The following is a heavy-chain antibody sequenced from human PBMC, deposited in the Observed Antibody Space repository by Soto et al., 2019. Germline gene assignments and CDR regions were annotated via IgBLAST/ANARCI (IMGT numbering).Heavy chain of an antibody. D-gene: IGHD2-21*02. J-gene: IGHJ4*02. Sequence: TLSLTCPVSGVSISTGGYYWSWIRQHPGKGLEWIGNIYYSGRTYYNPSLKSRVILSVDTSKNHFSLNLRSLTAADSAMYYSASVIGGDSEYSFDYWGQGALVTVSS. V-gene: IGHV4-31*03. CDR1: GVSISTGGYY. CDR2: IYYSGRT. CDR3: ASVIGGDSEYSFDY.